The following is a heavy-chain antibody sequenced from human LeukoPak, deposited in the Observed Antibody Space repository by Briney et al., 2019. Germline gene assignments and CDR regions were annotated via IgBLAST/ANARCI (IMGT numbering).Heavy chain of an antibody. CDR2: INQSGST. J-gene: IGHJ5*02. CDR3: ARAFDP. V-gene: IGHV4-34*01. Sequence: SETLSLTCAVYGGSFSGYYWSWIRQPPGKGLEWIGEINQSGSTNYNPSLKSRVTISVDTSKNQFSLKLSSVTAADTAVYYCARAFDPWGQGTLVTVSS. CDR1: GGSFSGYY.